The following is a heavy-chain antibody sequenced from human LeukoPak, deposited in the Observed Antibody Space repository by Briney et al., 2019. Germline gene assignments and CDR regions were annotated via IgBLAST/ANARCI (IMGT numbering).Heavy chain of an antibody. V-gene: IGHV1-69*13. J-gene: IGHJ4*02. CDR1: GGTFSSYA. CDR3: ARSFDILTECYFDY. Sequence: SVKVSCKASGGTFSSYALSWVRQAPGQGLEWMGGITPIFGTANYAQKFQGRVTITADESTSTVYMELSSLRSEDTAVYYCARSFDILTECYFDYWGQGTLVTVSS. D-gene: IGHD3-9*01. CDR2: ITPIFGTA.